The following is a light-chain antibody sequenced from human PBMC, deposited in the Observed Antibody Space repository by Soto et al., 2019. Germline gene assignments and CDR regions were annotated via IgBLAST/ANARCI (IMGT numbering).Light chain of an antibody. Sequence: EIVLTQSPGTLPLSPGERATLSCRASQSVSSSYLAWYQQKPGQAPRLLIYGASRRATGIPDRFSGSGSGTDFTLTISRLEPEDFAVYYCQQYKNWPPLTFGGGTKVEIK. CDR3: QQYKNWPPLT. CDR1: QSVSSSY. CDR2: GAS. V-gene: IGKV3-20*01. J-gene: IGKJ4*01.